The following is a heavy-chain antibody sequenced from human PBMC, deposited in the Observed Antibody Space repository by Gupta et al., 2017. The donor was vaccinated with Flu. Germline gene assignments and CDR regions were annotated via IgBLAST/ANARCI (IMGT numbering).Heavy chain of an antibody. D-gene: IGHD1-1*01. CDR2: ISTSGTST. J-gene: IGHJ4*02. Sequence: PGKGLEWVSTISTSGTSTYSADSVRGRFAISRDNSKNALYLQMNSLRAEDTAVYYCAKTTGLIVPSAVSEFDSWGQGTLVIVSS. V-gene: IGHV3-23*01. CDR3: AKTTGLIVPSAVSEFDS.